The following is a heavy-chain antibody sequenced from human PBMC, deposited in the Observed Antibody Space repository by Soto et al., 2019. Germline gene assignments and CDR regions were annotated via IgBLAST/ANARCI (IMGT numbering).Heavy chain of an antibody. CDR1: GFTPTTTP. Sequence: GGSLRLSCAGSGFTPTTTPLSWVRQPPGKGLEWVTTISGTASRTYYVDSVKGRFFISRDNSKNTVTLQMNNLTVDDTSVYYCATSFRHLDNWAEGTRITVS. CDR2: ISGTASRT. V-gene: IGHV3-23*01. CDR3: ATSFRHLDN. D-gene: IGHD3-3*02. J-gene: IGHJ4*02.